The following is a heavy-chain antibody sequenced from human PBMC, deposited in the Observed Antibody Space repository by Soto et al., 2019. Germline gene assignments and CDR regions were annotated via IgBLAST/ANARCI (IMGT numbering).Heavy chain of an antibody. CDR3: ARGIKYGAYSRWFDP. CDR2: MNPYSGNT. Sequence: QVQLVQSGAEVKKPGASVKVSCKASGYTFTSYDINWVRQATGQGLEYLGWMNPYSGNTDYVQKFQGRVTMTWDTYITTAYMELSSLRADDKAVYFCARGIKYGAYSRWFDPWGHGTLVTVSS. J-gene: IGHJ5*02. D-gene: IGHD4-17*01. V-gene: IGHV1-8*01. CDR1: GYTFTSYD.